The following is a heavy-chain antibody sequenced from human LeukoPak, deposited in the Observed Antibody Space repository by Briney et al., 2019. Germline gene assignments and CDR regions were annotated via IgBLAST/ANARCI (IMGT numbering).Heavy chain of an antibody. CDR3: ARGGDSSGWFDY. CDR1: GGSFSGYY. J-gene: IGHJ4*02. V-gene: IGHV4-34*01. D-gene: IGHD6-19*01. Sequence: SETLSLTCAVYGGSFSGYYWSWIRQPPGKGLEWIGEINHSGSTNYNPSLKSRVTISVDTSKNQFSLKLSSVTAADTAVYYCARGGDSSGWFDYWGQGTLVTVSS. CDR2: INHSGST.